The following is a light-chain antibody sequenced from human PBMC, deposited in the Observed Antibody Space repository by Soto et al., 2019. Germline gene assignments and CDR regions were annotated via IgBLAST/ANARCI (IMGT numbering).Light chain of an antibody. CDR3: QVWDSSSYHPVV. CDR1: NIGSKS. J-gene: IGLJ2*01. Sequence: SYELTQPPSVSVAPGETARITCGGNNIGSKSVHWYQQEPGQAPVVVIYYDSDRPSGIPERFSGSNSGNTATLTISRVEAGDEADYYCQVWDSSSYHPVVFGGGTKVTVL. CDR2: YDS. V-gene: IGLV3-21*04.